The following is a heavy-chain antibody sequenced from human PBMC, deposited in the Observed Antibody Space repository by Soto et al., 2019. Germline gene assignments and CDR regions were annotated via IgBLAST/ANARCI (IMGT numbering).Heavy chain of an antibody. Sequence: QVQLVESGGGVVQPGRSLRLSCGASGFKFSTYGMHWVRQAPGKGLEWVAVISYDGNNKDYADSVKGRFTISRDNYKNTSYLQMNSLRAEDTAVYYCAKGLVGYVFGVQDYYFGMDVWGQGTTVDVSS. J-gene: IGHJ6*02. CDR3: AKGLVGYVFGVQDYYFGMDV. D-gene: IGHD1-26*01. V-gene: IGHV3-30*18. CDR1: GFKFSTYG. CDR2: ISYDGNNK.